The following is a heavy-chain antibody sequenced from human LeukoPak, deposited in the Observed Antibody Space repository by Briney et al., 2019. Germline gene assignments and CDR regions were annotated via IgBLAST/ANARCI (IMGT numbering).Heavy chain of an antibody. CDR1: GYSFTSYW. J-gene: IGHJ3*02. CDR2: IYPGDSDT. V-gene: IGHV5-51*01. Sequence: GESLKISCQGSGYSFTSYWIGWVRQMPGKGLEWMGIIYPGDSDTRYSPSFQGQVTISADKSISTAYLQWSSLKASDTAMYYCTGRGIAAAGTDAFDIWGQGTMVTVSS. D-gene: IGHD6-13*01. CDR3: TGRGIAAAGTDAFDI.